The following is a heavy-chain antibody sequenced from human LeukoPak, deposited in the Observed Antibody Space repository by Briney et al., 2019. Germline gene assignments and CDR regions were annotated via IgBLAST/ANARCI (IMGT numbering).Heavy chain of an antibody. CDR2: IYTGGNT. J-gene: IGHJ4*02. Sequence: GGSLRLSCAASGFTVDSNYLSWVREAPGKGLEWVSTIYTGGNTYYAGSVKGRFTISRDNSKNTLYLQMNSLRAEDTAVYYCAKLHNLNSDYWGQGTLVTVSS. V-gene: IGHV3-53*01. CDR3: AKLHNLNSDY. D-gene: IGHD1-14*01. CDR1: GFTVDSNY.